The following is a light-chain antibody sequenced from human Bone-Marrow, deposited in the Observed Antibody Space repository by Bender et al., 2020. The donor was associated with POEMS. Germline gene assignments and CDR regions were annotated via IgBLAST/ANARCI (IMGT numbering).Light chain of an antibody. CDR3: SSFSSFTGVGV. CDR1: SSDVGGYKY. CDR2: EIN. J-gene: IGLJ3*02. Sequence: QSALTQPASVSGSPGQSITISCTGTSSDVGGYKYVSWYQQRPGKAPKLILYEINNRPSGVSDRFSGSKSGITAYLTISGLQAEDEADYYCSSFSSFTGVGVSGGGTKLTVL. V-gene: IGLV2-14*03.